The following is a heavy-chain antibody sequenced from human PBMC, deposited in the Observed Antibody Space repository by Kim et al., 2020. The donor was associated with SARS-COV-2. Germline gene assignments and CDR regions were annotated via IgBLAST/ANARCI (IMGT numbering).Heavy chain of an antibody. D-gene: IGHD1-1*01. V-gene: IGHV4-34*01. Sequence: SETLSLTCAVYDGSFIGYYCSWIRQPPGKGLEWIGEINHSGITNYNPSLKSRVTISVDTSKNQVSLKLNSVTAADTAVYYCASGNLSNNADLYYYGLDVWCQGTTVTVSS. CDR2: INHSGIT. J-gene: IGHJ6*02. CDR3: ASGNLSNNADLYYYGLDV. CDR1: DGSFIGYY.